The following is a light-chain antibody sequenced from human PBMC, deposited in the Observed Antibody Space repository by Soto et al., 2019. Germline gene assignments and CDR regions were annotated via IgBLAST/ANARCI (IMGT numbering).Light chain of an antibody. Sequence: QSVLTQPPSVSAAPGQKVTISCSGSRSNIGNNYVSWYQQLPGTAPKLLIYENNKRPSGIPDRFSGSKSGTSATLGITGLQTGDEADYYCGTWDSSLSARVFGGGTKVTVL. CDR2: ENN. J-gene: IGLJ3*02. V-gene: IGLV1-51*02. CDR3: GTWDSSLSARV. CDR1: RSNIGNNY.